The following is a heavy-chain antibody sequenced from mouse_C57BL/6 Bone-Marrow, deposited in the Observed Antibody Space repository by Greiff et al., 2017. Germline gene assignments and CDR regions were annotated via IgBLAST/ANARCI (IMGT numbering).Heavy chain of an antibody. D-gene: IGHD1-1*01. CDR1: GYTFTSYW. J-gene: IGHJ1*03. CDR3: ARFGDPYYGSSDWYFDV. V-gene: IGHV1-55*01. Sequence: QVQLQQPGAELVKPGASVKMSCKASGYTFTSYWITWVKQRPGQGLEWIGDIYPGSGSTNYNEKFKSKATLTVDTSSSTAYMQLSSLTSEDSAVYYCARFGDPYYGSSDWYFDVWGTGTTVTVSS. CDR2: IYPGSGST.